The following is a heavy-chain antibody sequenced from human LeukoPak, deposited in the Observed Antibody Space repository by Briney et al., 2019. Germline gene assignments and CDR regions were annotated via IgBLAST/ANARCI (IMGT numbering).Heavy chain of an antibody. V-gene: IGHV4-59*01. CDR1: GGSISTYS. Sequence: SETLSLTCSVSGGSISTYSWSWLRQPPGKGLEWIASVQYTGSTTYNPSLRSRLTISADTSKSQVSLQLTSVTTADTAVYYCARVERNWSGFYAKVYYFDYWGQGTLVTVSS. J-gene: IGHJ4*02. CDR2: VQYTGST. D-gene: IGHD3-3*01. CDR3: ARVERNWSGFYAKVYYFDY.